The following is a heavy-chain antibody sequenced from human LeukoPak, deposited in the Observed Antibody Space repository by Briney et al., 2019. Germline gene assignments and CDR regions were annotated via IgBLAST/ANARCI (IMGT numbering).Heavy chain of an antibody. J-gene: IGHJ4*02. Sequence: ASVKVSCKASGYSFTGYFILWMRQAPGQGLEWMGWINPHSGSTNCAPKFQGRVTSTRDTSINTVYLQLTSLRPDDTAIYYCARRGLAASSDSWGQGTLVTVSS. CDR2: INPHSGST. CDR1: GYSFTGYF. V-gene: IGHV1-2*02. CDR3: ARRGLAASSDS. D-gene: IGHD2-15*01.